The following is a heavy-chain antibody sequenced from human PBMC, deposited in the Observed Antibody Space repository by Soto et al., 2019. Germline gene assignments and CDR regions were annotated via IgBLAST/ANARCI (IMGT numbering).Heavy chain of an antibody. D-gene: IGHD2-21*01. CDR2: ISGSGATT. Sequence: GGSLRLSCAVSGITFSSYAMNWVRQAPGKGLEWVSTISGSGATTYYADSVKGRFTISRDNSKNTLYLQMNSLRVEDTAIYYWPRGEDDMGLVIYHAYWGRGTLVTVSS. CDR1: GITFSSYA. CDR3: PRGEDDMGLVIYHAY. V-gene: IGHV3-23*01. J-gene: IGHJ4*02.